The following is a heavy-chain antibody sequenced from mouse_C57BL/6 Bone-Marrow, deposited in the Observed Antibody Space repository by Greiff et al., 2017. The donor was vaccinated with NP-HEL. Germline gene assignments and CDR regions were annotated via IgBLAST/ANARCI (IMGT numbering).Heavy chain of an antibody. D-gene: IGHD2-5*01. CDR2: ISSGSSTI. J-gene: IGHJ4*01. V-gene: IGHV5-17*01. CDR3: AIDSNLFYYAIDC. CDR1: GFTFSDYG. Sequence: EVKLMESGGGLVKPGGSLKLSCAASGFTFSDYGMHWVRQAPEKGLEWVAYISSGSSTIYYADTVKGRFTISRDNATNTLFLQMTSLRSEDTAMYYCAIDSNLFYYAIDCWGQGTSVTVSS.